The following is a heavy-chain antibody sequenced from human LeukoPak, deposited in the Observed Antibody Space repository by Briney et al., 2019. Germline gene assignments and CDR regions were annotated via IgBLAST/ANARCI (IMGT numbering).Heavy chain of an antibody. Sequence: AGGSLRLSCASSGFTFSSYAMSWVRQAPGKGLEWVSAISGSGARTYYADSVKGRFTISRDNSKNTLYLQMNSLRAEDTAVYYCAKDSGIYGDFDYWGQGTLVTVSS. D-gene: IGHD4-17*01. V-gene: IGHV3-23*01. CDR1: GFTFSSYA. CDR2: ISGSGART. CDR3: AKDSGIYGDFDY. J-gene: IGHJ4*02.